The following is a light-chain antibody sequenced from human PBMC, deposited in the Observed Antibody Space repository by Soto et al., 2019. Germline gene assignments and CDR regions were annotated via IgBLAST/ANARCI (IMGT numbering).Light chain of an antibody. CDR2: DAS. V-gene: IGKV3-11*01. J-gene: IGKJ2*01. Sequence: DIVLTQSPAPLSLSPGERATLSCMASQSVSSYLAWYQQKPGQAPRLLIYDASNRATGIPARFSGSGSGTDFTLTISCLGPEDSEFYDCHQYFNWPRTFGQETTRESK. CDR1: QSVSSY. CDR3: HQYFNWPRT.